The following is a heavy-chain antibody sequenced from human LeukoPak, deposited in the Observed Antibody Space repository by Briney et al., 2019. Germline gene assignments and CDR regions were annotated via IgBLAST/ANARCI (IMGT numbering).Heavy chain of an antibody. Sequence: PGGSLRLSCAASGFTFSNYHMTWVRQAPGKGLEWVSSISGTSSHIYYADSMKGRFTISRDNAKNSLYLQVSSLRAEDTAIYYCARWTQDSGTWYIDYWGQGTLVTVPS. CDR1: GFTFSNYH. CDR3: ARWTQDSGTWYIDY. J-gene: IGHJ4*02. V-gene: IGHV3-21*01. CDR2: ISGTSSHI. D-gene: IGHD6-13*01.